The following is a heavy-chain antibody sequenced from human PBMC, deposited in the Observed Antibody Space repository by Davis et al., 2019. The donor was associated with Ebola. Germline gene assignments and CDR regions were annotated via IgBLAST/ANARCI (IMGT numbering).Heavy chain of an antibody. Sequence: ASVKVSCKASGYTFTSYDINWVRQATGRGLEWMGWMNAYSGNTGYAQEFQGRLTMTTDTSTSTAYMELSSLKSEDTAVYYCAREGVSQYSSAYGYWGQGTLVTVSS. J-gene: IGHJ4*02. CDR3: AREGVSQYSSAYGY. CDR1: GYTFTSYD. D-gene: IGHD3-22*01. V-gene: IGHV1-8*01. CDR2: MNAYSGNT.